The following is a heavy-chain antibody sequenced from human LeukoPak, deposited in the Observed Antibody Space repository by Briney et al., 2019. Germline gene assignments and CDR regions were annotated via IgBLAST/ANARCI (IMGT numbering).Heavy chain of an antibody. CDR2: IYYSVST. V-gene: IGHV4-59*11. D-gene: IGHD1-14*01. CDR3: ARDRSGTTPAFDY. CDR1: GGSISSHY. J-gene: IGHJ4*02. Sequence: LETLSLSCAVSGGSISSHYWSWSWQRPGEGAGWSGYIYYSVSTTYNTSLKSRVTISVDTSKHQFSLKLSSVTAADTAVYYCARDRSGTTPAFDYWGQGTLVTVSS.